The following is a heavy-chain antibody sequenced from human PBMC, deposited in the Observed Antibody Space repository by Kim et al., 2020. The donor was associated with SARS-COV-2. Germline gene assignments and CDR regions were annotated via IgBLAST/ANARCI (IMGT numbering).Heavy chain of an antibody. CDR2: GETT. J-gene: IGHJ3*02. V-gene: IGHV3-15*01. Sequence: GETTDYASPVKGRFTISRDDSKTTLYLQMRSLKTEDTAVYYCTFRIDAFDIWGQGTVVTVSS. CDR3: TFRIDAFDI.